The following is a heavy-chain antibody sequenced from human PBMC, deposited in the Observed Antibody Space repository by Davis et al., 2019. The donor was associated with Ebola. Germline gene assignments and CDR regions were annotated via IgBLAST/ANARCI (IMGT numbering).Heavy chain of an antibody. J-gene: IGHJ4*02. CDR3: ARQRGGYDFYFDY. V-gene: IGHV1-46*01. D-gene: IGHD5-12*01. CDR1: GYTFTSYY. Sequence: ASVKVSCKASGYTFTSYYMHWLRQAPGQGLEWMGIINPSGGSTSYAKKFQGRVTMTRDTSTSTVYMELSSLRSEDTAVYYCARQRGGYDFYFDYWGQGTLVTVSS. CDR2: INPSGGST.